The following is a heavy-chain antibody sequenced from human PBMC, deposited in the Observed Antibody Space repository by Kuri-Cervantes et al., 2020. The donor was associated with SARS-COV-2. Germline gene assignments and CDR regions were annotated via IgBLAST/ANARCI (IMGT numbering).Heavy chain of an antibody. CDR2: INHSGST. CDR1: GGSISSGDYY. V-gene: IGHV4-39*07. J-gene: IGHJ5*02. Sequence: GSLRLSCTVSGGSISSGDYYWSWIRQPPGKGLEWIGEINHSGSTKYNSSLKSRVTISVDTSKNQFSLKLNSVTAADTAVYYCASPPPFDPWGQGTLVTVSS. CDR3: ASPPPFDP.